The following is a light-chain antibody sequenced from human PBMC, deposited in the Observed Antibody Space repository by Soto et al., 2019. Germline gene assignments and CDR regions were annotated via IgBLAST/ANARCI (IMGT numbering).Light chain of an antibody. CDR1: SGHSSYI. V-gene: IGLV4-60*02. CDR2: LEGSGSY. Sequence: QSVLTQSSSASACLGSSVKLTCTLSSGHSSYIIAWHQQQPGKAPRYLMKLEGSGSYNKGSGVPDRFSGSSSGADRYLTISNLQFEDEADYYCETWDSNIHWVFGGGTKVTVL. CDR3: ETWDSNIHWV. J-gene: IGLJ3*02.